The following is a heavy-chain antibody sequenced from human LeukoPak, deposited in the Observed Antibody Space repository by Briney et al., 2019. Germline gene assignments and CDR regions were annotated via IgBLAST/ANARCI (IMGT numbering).Heavy chain of an antibody. J-gene: IGHJ4*02. Sequence: GASVKVSCKASGYTFTGYYMHWVRQAPGQGLEWMGWINPNSGGTNYAQKFQGWVTMTRDTSISTAYMELSKLRSDDTAVYYCASGGVATMGPGGQDYWGQGTLITVSS. CDR3: ASGGVATMGPGGQDY. D-gene: IGHD5-12*01. CDR2: INPNSGGT. V-gene: IGHV1-2*04. CDR1: GYTFTGYY.